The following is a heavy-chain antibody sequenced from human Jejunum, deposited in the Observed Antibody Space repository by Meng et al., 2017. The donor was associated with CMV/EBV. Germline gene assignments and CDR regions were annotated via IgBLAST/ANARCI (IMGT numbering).Heavy chain of an antibody. Sequence: HWVRQATGKGLEWVAFIRYDGSAKYYADSVKGRFTISRDNCKKTLYLQMNSMRAEDTAVYYCARVPRGYSYGWLGDYYYYYGMDVWGQGTTVTVSS. CDR2: IRYDGSAK. CDR3: ARVPRGYSYGWLGDYYYYYGMDV. V-gene: IGHV3-30*02. J-gene: IGHJ6*02. D-gene: IGHD5-18*01.